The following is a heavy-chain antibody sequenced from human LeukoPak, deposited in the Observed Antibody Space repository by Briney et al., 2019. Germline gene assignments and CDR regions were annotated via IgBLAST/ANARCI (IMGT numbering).Heavy chain of an antibody. Sequence: ASVKVSCKASGYTFTSYYMHWVRQAPGQGLEWMGIINPSGGSTSYAQKFQGRVTMTRDTSTSTVYMELSSLRSEDTAVYYCARDQGLGYCSGGSCYNWFDPWGQGTLDTVSS. D-gene: IGHD2-15*01. J-gene: IGHJ5*02. CDR3: ARDQGLGYCSGGSCYNWFDP. CDR1: GYTFTSYY. V-gene: IGHV1-46*01. CDR2: INPSGGST.